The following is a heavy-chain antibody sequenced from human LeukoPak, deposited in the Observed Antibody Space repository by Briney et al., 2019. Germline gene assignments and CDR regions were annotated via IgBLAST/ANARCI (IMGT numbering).Heavy chain of an antibody. Sequence: GGSLRLSCAASGFTFSSYSMNWVRQAPGKGLEWVSSISTSSSYIYYADSLKGRFTISRDNARNSLYLHMNSLRAEDTAVYYCARDVFGSEYPFDFWGQGTLVTVSS. CDR3: ARDVFGSEYPFDF. V-gene: IGHV3-21*01. J-gene: IGHJ4*02. CDR1: GFTFSSYS. CDR2: ISTSSSYI. D-gene: IGHD2-2*01.